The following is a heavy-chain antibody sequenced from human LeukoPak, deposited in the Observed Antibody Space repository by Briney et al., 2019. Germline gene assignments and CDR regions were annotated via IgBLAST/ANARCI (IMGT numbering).Heavy chain of an antibody. D-gene: IGHD6-25*01. CDR3: ARGSGYYYYYYGMDV. V-gene: IGHV1-8*01. J-gene: IGHJ6*02. CDR2: RSPNSGNT. Sequence: GASVKVSCKASGYTFTSYDINWVRQATGQGLEWMGWRSPNSGNTGYAQKFQGRVTMTRNTSISTAYMELSSLRSEDTAVYYCARGSGYYYYYYGMDVWGQGTTVTVSS. CDR1: GYTFTSYD.